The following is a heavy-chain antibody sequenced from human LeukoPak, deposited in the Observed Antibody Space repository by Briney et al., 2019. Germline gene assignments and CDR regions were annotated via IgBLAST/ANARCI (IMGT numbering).Heavy chain of an antibody. CDR1: GGSFSGYY. J-gene: IGHJ4*02. Sequence: SETLSLTCAVYGGSFSGYYWSWIRQPPGKGLEWIGEINHSGSTYYNPSLKSRVTISVVTSKNQFSLKLNSVTAADTAVYYCATREMATKYYFDYWGQGTLVTVSS. CDR3: ATREMATKYYFDY. D-gene: IGHD5-24*01. CDR2: INHSGST. V-gene: IGHV4-34*01.